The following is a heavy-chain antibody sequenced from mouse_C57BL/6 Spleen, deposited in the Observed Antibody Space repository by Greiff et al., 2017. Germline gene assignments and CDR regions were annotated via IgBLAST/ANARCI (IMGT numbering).Heavy chain of an antibody. Sequence: EVKLMESGGDLVKPGGSLKLSCAASGFTFSSYGMSWVRQTPDKRLEWVATISSGGSYTYYPDSVKGRFTISRDNAKNTLYLQMSSLKSEDTAMYYCARHPREAYSMDYWGQGTTLTVSS. CDR2: ISSGGSYT. V-gene: IGHV5-6*01. CDR1: GFTFSSYG. J-gene: IGHJ2*01. CDR3: ARHPREAYSMDY.